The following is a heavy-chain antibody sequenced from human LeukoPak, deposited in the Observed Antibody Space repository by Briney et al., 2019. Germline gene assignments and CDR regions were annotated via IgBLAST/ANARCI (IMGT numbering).Heavy chain of an antibody. CDR1: GFTFSSYA. J-gene: IGHJ6*02. CDR3: AKFRPAARRGYGMDV. D-gene: IGHD2-2*01. CDR2: ISGSGGST. Sequence: GGSLRLSCAASGFTFSSYAMSWVRQAPGKGLEWVSAISGSGGSTYYAESVKGRFNISRDDSKNTLYLQMNSLRAEDTAVFYCAKFRPAARRGYGMDVWGQGTTVTVSS. V-gene: IGHV3-23*01.